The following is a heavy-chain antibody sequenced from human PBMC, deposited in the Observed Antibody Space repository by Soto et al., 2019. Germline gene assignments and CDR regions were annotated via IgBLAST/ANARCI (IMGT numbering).Heavy chain of an antibody. CDR2: INPNSGGT. V-gene: IGHV1-2*02. D-gene: IGHD3-9*01. J-gene: IGHJ4*02. CDR1: GYTFTGYY. CDR3: ARGLRYFDCLFHDRGWYFDY. Sequence: ASVKVSCKASGYTFTGYYMHWVRQAPGQGLEWMGWINPNSGGTNYAQKFQGRVTMTRDTSISTAYMELSRLRSDDTAVYYCARGLRYFDCLFHDRGWYFDYWGQGTLVTVSS.